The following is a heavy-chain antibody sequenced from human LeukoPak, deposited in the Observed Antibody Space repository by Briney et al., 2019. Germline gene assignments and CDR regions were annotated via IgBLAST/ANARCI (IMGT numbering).Heavy chain of an antibody. CDR3: ARSSGWWSLDY. CDR1: GFSFRNYA. Sequence: GGSLRLSCAASGFSFRNYAMSWVRQAPGKGLEWVSGISGSGATTYYADSVKGRFTVSRDNSKNTLYLRMNSLSAEDTAVYYCARSSGWWSLDYWGQGTLVTVSS. V-gene: IGHV3-23*01. J-gene: IGHJ4*02. CDR2: ISGSGATT. D-gene: IGHD6-19*01.